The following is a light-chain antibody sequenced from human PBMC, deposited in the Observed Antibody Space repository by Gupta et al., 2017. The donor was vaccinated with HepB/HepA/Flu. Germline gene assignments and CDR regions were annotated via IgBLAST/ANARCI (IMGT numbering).Light chain of an antibody. CDR2: DVT. V-gene: IGLV2-14*01. CDR3: NSYTSTTNRVV. Sequence: QSALTQPASVSGSPGQSITISCTGTSSDIGGYNYVSWYQQHPGKAPTLIIYDVTDRHSGVSNRFSGSKSGTTASLTISGLQAEDEADYYCNSYTSTTNRVVFGGGTKLTVL. CDR1: SSDIGGYNY. J-gene: IGLJ2*01.